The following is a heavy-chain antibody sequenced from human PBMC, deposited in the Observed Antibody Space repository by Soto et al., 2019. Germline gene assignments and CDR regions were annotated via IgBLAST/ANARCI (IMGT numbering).Heavy chain of an antibody. J-gene: IGHJ4*02. CDR2: ISSDGINK. D-gene: IGHD6-13*01. Sequence: QVQLVERGGGVVHPGKSLRLSCTVSGFTFSYYAMNWVRQAPGKGLEWVAVISSDGINKFYADYVQGRFSISRDNSKNTLYLQMSSLREDTAVYYCVRDKTGYMGWKFDYWGQGTLVTVS. V-gene: IGHV3-30-3*01. CDR3: VRDKTGYMGWKFDY. CDR1: GFTFSYYA.